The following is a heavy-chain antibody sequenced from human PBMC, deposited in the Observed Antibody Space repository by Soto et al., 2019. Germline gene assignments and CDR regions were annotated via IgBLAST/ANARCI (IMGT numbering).Heavy chain of an antibody. CDR2: IYYSGST. V-gene: IGHV4-39*01. CDR1: GGSISSSSYY. Sequence: QLQLQESGPGLVKPSETLSLTCTVSGGSISSSSYYWGWIRQPPGKGLEWIGSIYYSGSTYYNPSLKSRVTISVDTSKNQFSLKLSSVTAADTAVYYCARQDGDGWFDPWGQGTLVTVSS. J-gene: IGHJ5*02. CDR3: ARQDGDGWFDP. D-gene: IGHD4-17*01.